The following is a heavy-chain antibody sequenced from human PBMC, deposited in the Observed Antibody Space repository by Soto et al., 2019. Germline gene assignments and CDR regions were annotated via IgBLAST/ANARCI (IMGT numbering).Heavy chain of an antibody. CDR2: VHHSWAS. V-gene: IGHV4-59*08. D-gene: IGHD3-10*01. Sequence: QVQLQESGPGLVKPSETMSLSCTVSGGSIISYYWSWFRQSPGQRMEWIGYVHHSWASSYNPSLQSRVAISLDTSKSQFSLKVTSVTATDTAVYYCARQGFGPLHGLVDVWGQGTTVTVSS. CDR1: GGSIISYY. CDR3: ARQGFGPLHGLVDV. J-gene: IGHJ6*02.